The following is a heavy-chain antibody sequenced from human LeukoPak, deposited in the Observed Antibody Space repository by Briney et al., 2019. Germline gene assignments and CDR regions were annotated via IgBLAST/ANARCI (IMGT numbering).Heavy chain of an antibody. CDR2: ISWNSGSI. J-gene: IGHJ6*02. D-gene: IGHD2-15*01. CDR1: GFTFDDYA. V-gene: IGHV3-9*01. Sequence: GGSLRLSCAASGFTFDDYAMHWVRQAPGKGLKWVSGISWNSGSIDYADSVKGRFTISRDNAKNSLYLQMNSLRAEDTALYYCAKHGGIRCSGGSRYGDYGMDVWGQGTTVTVSS. CDR3: AKHGGIRCSGGSRYGDYGMDV.